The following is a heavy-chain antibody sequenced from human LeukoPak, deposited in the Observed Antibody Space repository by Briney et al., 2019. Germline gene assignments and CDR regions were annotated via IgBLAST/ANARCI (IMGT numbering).Heavy chain of an antibody. J-gene: IGHJ4*02. D-gene: IGHD3-16*01. CDR3: ARSEVFGGYFVY. CDR2: IYYSGST. Sequence: SQTLSLTRTVSGGSISSYYCSWIRQPPRKGLEWIGYIYYSGSTTYNPSLTSRVTISVDTSKLQVSLKLSSVTAADTAVYYCARSEVFGGYFVYWGQGTLVTVCS. V-gene: IGHV4-59*01. CDR1: GGSISSYY.